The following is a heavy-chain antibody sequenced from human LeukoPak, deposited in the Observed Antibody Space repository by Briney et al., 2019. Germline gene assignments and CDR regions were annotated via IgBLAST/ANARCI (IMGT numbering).Heavy chain of an antibody. CDR1: GYTFSAYY. V-gene: IGHV1-2*02. Sequence: ASVKVSCKASGYTFSAYYMHWVRQAPGQGLEWMGWIHPNSGGTNYAQNFQGRVTMTRDTSINTAYMELSRLRSDDTAVYYCAKEASPSYGMDVWGQGTTVTVSS. CDR3: AKEASPSYGMDV. J-gene: IGHJ6*02. CDR2: IHPNSGGT.